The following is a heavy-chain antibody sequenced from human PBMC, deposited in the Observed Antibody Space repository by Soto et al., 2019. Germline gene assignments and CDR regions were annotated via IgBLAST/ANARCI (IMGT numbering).Heavy chain of an antibody. V-gene: IGHV3-33*01. D-gene: IGHD3-3*01. CDR1: GFTFSSYG. J-gene: IGHJ6*02. CDR2: IWYDGSNK. Sequence: QVQLVESGGGVVQPGRSLRLSCAASGFTFSSYGMHWVRQAPGKGLEWVAVIWYDGSNKYYADSVKGRFTISRDNSKNTLYLQMNRLRAEDTAVYYCARDLDYDFWSGSSYYYYYGMDVWGQGTTVTVYS. CDR3: ARDLDYDFWSGSSYYYYYGMDV.